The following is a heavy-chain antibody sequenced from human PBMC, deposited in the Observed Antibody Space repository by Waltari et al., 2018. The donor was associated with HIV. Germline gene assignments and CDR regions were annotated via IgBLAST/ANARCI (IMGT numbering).Heavy chain of an antibody. CDR2: IYHSGST. CDR3: ARDNTKYGPRTY. Sequence: QVQLQESGPGLVKPSETLSLTCAVSGYSISSGYYWGWIRQPPGKGLEWIGSIYHSGSTYYNPSLKSRVTISVDTSKNQFSLKLSSVTAADTAVYYCARDNTKYGPRTYWGQGTLVTVSS. CDR1: GYSISSGYY. V-gene: IGHV4-38-2*02. J-gene: IGHJ4*02. D-gene: IGHD2-2*01.